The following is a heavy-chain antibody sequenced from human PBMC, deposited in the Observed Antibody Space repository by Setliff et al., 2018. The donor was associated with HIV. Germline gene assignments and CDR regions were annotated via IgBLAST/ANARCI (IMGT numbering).Heavy chain of an antibody. D-gene: IGHD3-22*01. CDR2: FGYSGSDT. J-gene: IGHJ4*01. CDR3: ARVLDYYDSSPYYFDY. CDR1: GFTFYTYA. V-gene: IGHV3-23*01. Sequence: GASVKVSCAASGFTFYTYAMSWVRQAPGKELEWVSTFGYSGSDTYYADSVKSRFTISRDNSKGILYLQMNSLRVEDTAMYYCARVLDYYDSSPYYFDYWG.